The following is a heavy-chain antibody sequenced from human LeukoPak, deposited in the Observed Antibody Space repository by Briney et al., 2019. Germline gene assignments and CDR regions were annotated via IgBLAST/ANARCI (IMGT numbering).Heavy chain of an antibody. D-gene: IGHD6-19*01. CDR3: ARDRIAVAGTRDWYFDL. J-gene: IGHJ2*01. CDR2: IIPILGIA. Sequence: SVKVSCKASGGTFSSYAISWVRQAPGQGLEWMGRIIPILGIANYAQKFQGRVTITADKSMSTAYMELSSLRSEDTAVYYCARDRIAVAGTRDWYFDLWGRGTLVTVSS. CDR1: GGTFSSYA. V-gene: IGHV1-69*04.